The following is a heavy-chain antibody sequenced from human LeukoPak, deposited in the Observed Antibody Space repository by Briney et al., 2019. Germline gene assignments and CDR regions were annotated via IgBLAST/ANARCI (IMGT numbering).Heavy chain of an antibody. CDR3: ARDSYYYDSSGYCTKRDAFDI. CDR1: GFTFSSYW. Sequence: GVSLRLSCAASGFTFSSYWMHWVRQAPGKGLVWVSRINSDGSSTSYADSVKGRFTISRDNAKNTLYLEINSLRAEDTDVYYCARDSYYYDSSGYCTKRDAFDIWGQGTMVTVSS. V-gene: IGHV3-74*01. J-gene: IGHJ3*02. CDR2: INSDGSST. D-gene: IGHD3-22*01.